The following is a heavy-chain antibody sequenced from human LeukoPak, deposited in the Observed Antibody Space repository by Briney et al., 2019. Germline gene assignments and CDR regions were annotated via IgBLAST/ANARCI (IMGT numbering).Heavy chain of an antibody. CDR2: ISVYNGNT. CDR3: VRGGGIVGQY. J-gene: IGHJ4*02. CDR1: GYTFTNYG. D-gene: IGHD1-26*01. Sequence: ASVKVSCKASGYTFTNYGISWVRQAPGQGLEWMGWISVYNGNTNYAQRLQGRVTMTTDTSTSTAYLDLRSLTSDDTAIYYCVRGGGIVGQYWGQGTLVSVSS. V-gene: IGHV1-18*01.